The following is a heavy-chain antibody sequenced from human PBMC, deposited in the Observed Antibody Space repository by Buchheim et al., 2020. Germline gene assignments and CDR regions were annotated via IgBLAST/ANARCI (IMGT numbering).Heavy chain of an antibody. V-gene: IGHV1-46*01. J-gene: IGHJ5*02. CDR3: AGDGACGIGSWYNPSSP. D-gene: IGHD6-13*01. Sequence: QVQLVQSGAEVKKPGASVKVSCKASGYTFTSYYMHWVRQAPGQGLEWMGIINPSGGSTSYAQKFQGRVTMTRDTSTSTVYMELSSLGSEDTAVYYCAGDGACGIGSWYNPSSPGGQGTL. CDR1: GYTFTSYY. CDR2: INPSGGST.